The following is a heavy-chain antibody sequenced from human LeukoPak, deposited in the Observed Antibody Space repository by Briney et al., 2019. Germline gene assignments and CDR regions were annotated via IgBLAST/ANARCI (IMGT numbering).Heavy chain of an antibody. Sequence: GGSLTLSCAAAGSTFSSYYMTWVRQAPGKGLEWVSAIGVSGFTTYYADSVKGRFTISRDNSKTTLYLQMNSLRAEDTAVYYCARDGVTAAMAGGNWFDPWGQGTLVTVSS. CDR3: ARDGVTAAMAGGNWFDP. CDR1: GSTFSSYY. V-gene: IGHV3-23*01. J-gene: IGHJ5*02. CDR2: IGVSGFTT. D-gene: IGHD2-2*01.